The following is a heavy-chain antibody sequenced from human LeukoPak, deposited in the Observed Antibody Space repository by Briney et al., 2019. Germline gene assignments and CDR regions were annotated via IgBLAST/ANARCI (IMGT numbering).Heavy chain of an antibody. V-gene: IGHV1-2*02. CDR2: INPNSGGT. Sequence: GASVKVSCKASGFTFTGYYMHWVRQAPGQELEWMGWINPNSGGTNYAQKFQGRVTMTRDTSISTAYMELSRLRSDDTAVYYCARVSFGTILMRAFDIWGQGTMVTVSS. J-gene: IGHJ3*02. D-gene: IGHD2-2*01. CDR3: ARVSFGTILMRAFDI. CDR1: GFTFTGYY.